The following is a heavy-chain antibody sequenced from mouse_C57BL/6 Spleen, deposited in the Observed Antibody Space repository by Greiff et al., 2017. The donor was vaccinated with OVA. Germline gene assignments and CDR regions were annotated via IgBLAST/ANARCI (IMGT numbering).Heavy chain of an antibody. J-gene: IGHJ2*01. CDR1: GFTFSDYG. CDR2: ISSGSSTI. CDR3: ARQNYDYDDGYFDY. V-gene: IGHV5-17*01. Sequence: EVMLVESGGGLVKPGGSLKLSCAASGFTFSDYGMHWVRQAPEKGLEWVAYISSGSSTIYYADTVKGRFTISRDNAKNTLFLQMTSLRSEDTAMYYCARQNYDYDDGYFDYWGQGTTLTVSS. D-gene: IGHD2-4*01.